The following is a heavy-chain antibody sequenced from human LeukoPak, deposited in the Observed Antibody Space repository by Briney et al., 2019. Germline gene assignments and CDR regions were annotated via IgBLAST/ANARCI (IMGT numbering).Heavy chain of an antibody. J-gene: IGHJ2*01. CDR3: ARDSDDSSGYYYWYFDL. V-gene: IGHV1-18*01. CDR1: GYTFTSYG. Sequence: ASVKVSCKASGYTFTSYGISWVRQAPGQGLEWMGWISAYNGNTNYAQKLQGRVTMTTDTSTGTAYMELRSLRSDDTAVYYCARDSDDSSGYYYWYFDLWGRGTLVTVSS. CDR2: ISAYNGNT. D-gene: IGHD3-22*01.